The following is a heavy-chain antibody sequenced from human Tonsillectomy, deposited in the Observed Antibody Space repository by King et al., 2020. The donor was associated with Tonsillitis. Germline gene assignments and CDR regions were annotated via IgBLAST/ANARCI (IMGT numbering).Heavy chain of an antibody. CDR2: ISSSSSYI. CDR3: ARDRGAPGYYYMDV. Sequence: VQLVESGGGLVKPGGSLRLSCAASGFTFSSYSMNWVRQAPGKGREWGSSISSSSSYIYYEDSVKGRFTISRDNAKNSLYLQMNSRRAEDTAVYYCARDRGAPGYYYMDVWGKGTTVTVSS. D-gene: IGHD3-10*01. CDR1: GFTFSSYS. V-gene: IGHV3-21*01. J-gene: IGHJ6*03.